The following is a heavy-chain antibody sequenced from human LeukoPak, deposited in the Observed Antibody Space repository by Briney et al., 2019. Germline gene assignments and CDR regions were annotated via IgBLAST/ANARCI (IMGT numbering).Heavy chain of an antibody. CDR3: ARGGITDYYCYYMDV. Sequence: VASVKVSCKASGYTFTSYDINWVRQATGQGLEWMGWMNPNSGNTGYAQKFQGRVTITRNTSISTAYMELSSLRSEDTAVYYCARGGITDYYCYYMDVWGKGTTVTVSS. J-gene: IGHJ6*03. V-gene: IGHV1-8*03. D-gene: IGHD3-3*01. CDR1: GYTFTSYD. CDR2: MNPNSGNT.